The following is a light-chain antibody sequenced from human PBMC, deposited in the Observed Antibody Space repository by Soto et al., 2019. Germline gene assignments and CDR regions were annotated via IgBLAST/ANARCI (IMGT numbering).Light chain of an antibody. CDR2: AAS. CDR1: QGISNY. Sequence: DIQMTQSPSSLSASVGDRVTITCRASQGISNYLAWYQQKPGKVPKLLIYAASTLQSGGRSRFSGSGSGTDFTLTISSLQPEDVATYYWQKYNSAPQTFGQGTKVEIK. J-gene: IGKJ1*01. CDR3: QKYNSAPQT. V-gene: IGKV1-27*01.